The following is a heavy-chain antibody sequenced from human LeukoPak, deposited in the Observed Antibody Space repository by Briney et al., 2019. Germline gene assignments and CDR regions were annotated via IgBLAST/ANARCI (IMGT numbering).Heavy chain of an antibody. D-gene: IGHD3-22*01. J-gene: IGHJ4*02. Sequence: PGGSLRLSCAASGFAFSRYCMHWVRQTPEKGLMWFSRINTDGTTTDYAGSVKGRFTISRDNAKSTLYLQMNSLRAEDTAEYYCARANDNDGSSGYSHDYWGQGTLVTVSS. CDR3: ARANDNDGSSGYSHDY. CDR2: INTDGTTT. V-gene: IGHV3-74*01. CDR1: GFAFSRYC.